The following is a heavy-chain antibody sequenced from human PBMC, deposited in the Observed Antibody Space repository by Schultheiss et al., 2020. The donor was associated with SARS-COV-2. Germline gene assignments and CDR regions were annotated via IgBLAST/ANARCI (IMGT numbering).Heavy chain of an antibody. V-gene: IGHV4-34*01. D-gene: IGHD3-3*01. CDR3: ARRDDFWSGKEDY. Sequence: SQTLSLTCAVYGGSFSDYFWSWIRQPPGKGLEWIGEINHSGSTNYNPSLKSRVTISVDTSKNQFSLKLSSVTAADTAVYYCARRDDFWSGKEDYWGQGTLVTVSS. J-gene: IGHJ4*02. CDR2: INHSGST. CDR1: GGSFSDYF.